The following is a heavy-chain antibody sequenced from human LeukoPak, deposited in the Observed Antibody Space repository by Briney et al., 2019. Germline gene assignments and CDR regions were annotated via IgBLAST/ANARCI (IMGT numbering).Heavy chain of an antibody. V-gene: IGHV3-15*01. Sequence: GGSLRLSCAASGLTFSNAWMSWVRQAPGKGLEWVGRVKNKTAGVTTDYAAPVRGRFTISRDDSKNTLFLQMNSLKIEDTALYYCTTIGDYWGQGTLVTVSS. D-gene: IGHD3-16*01. CDR2: VKNKTAGVTT. J-gene: IGHJ4*02. CDR3: TTIGDY. CDR1: GLTFSNAW.